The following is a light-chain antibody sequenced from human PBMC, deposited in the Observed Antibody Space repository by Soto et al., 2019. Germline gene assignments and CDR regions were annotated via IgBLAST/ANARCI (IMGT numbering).Light chain of an antibody. V-gene: IGKV3-20*01. J-gene: IGKJ2*01. Sequence: IVLTQSPGTLSLSPGERATLSCRASQSVGSNYLAWYQQKPGQAPRLLIYGASSRATGIPGRFSGSGSGTDFTLTIRRLEPEDIAAYYCQHYGTSAYTFGQGTTLEIK. CDR3: QHYGTSAYT. CDR2: GAS. CDR1: QSVGSNY.